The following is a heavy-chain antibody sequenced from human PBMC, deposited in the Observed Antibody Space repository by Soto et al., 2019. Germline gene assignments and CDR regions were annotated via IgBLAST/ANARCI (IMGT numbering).Heavy chain of an antibody. D-gene: IGHD3-10*01. J-gene: IGHJ4*02. CDR1: GFTFSNYG. Sequence: QVQLVESGGGVVQPGRSLRLSCAASGFTFSNYGMHWVRQAPGKGPEWVAVIWYDGSNKYYADSVKGPFTISSDNSKNTLYLQMNSLRAEATAVYYCASALATGDYWGQGTLVTVSS. V-gene: IGHV3-33*01. CDR3: ASALATGDY. CDR2: IWYDGSNK.